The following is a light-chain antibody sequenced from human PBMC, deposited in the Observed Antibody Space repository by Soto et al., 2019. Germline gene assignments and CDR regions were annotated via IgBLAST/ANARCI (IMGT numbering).Light chain of an antibody. CDR2: DAS. Sequence: EIVLTQTPATLSLSPGERATLSCRASQSVSSYLAWYQHKPGQAPRLLIYDASNRATGIPARFSGSGSGTDFTLTISSLEPEDFAVYYCQQRSNWPHTFGPGTKLEIK. CDR3: QQRSNWPHT. CDR1: QSVSSY. J-gene: IGKJ2*01. V-gene: IGKV3-11*01.